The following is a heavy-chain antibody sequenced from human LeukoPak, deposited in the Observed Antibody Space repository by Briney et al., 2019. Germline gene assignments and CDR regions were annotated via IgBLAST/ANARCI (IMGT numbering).Heavy chain of an antibody. Sequence: ASVKVSCKASGYSSTNYGISWVRQAPGQGLEWMGWIHIYRGNTNYAQKFQGRVTMTADTSTSTAYMELRSLRSDDTAVFYCARDQGTQSLSDWGQGTLVTVSS. V-gene: IGHV1-18*01. D-gene: IGHD3-10*01. CDR3: ARDQGTQSLSD. J-gene: IGHJ4*02. CDR1: GYSSTNYG. CDR2: IHIYRGNT.